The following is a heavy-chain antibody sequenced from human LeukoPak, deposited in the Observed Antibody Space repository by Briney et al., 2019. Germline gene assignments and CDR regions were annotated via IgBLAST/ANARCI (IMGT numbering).Heavy chain of an antibody. CDR2: IKSKTDGGTT. Sequence: PGGSLRLSCAASGFTFSNAWMSWVRQAPGKGLEWVGHIKSKTDGGTTDYAAPVKGRFTISRDDSKNTLYLQMNSLKTEDTAVYYCGWLPDYWGQGTLVTVSS. D-gene: IGHD3-22*01. J-gene: IGHJ4*02. CDR3: GWLPDY. V-gene: IGHV3-15*01. CDR1: GFTFSNAW.